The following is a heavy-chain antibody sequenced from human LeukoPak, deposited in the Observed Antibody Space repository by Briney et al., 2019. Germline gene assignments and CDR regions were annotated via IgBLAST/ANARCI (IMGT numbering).Heavy chain of an antibody. V-gene: IGHV4-59*01. D-gene: IGHD3-22*01. J-gene: IGHJ4*02. CDR2: IYYSGST. CDR3: AKEGSTVILYYDSSGYSGAFDY. Sequence: SETLSLTCTVSGGSISSYYWSWIRQPPGKGLEWIGYIYYSGSTNYNPSLKSRVTISVDTSKNQFSLKLSSVTAADTAVYYCAKEGSTVILYYDSSGYSGAFDYWGQGTLVTVSS. CDR1: GGSISSYY.